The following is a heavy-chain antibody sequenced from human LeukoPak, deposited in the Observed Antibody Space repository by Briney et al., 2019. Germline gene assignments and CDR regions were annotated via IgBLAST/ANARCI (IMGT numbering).Heavy chain of an antibody. CDR2: IYYSGSN. D-gene: IGHD3-10*01. J-gene: IGHJ4*02. V-gene: IGHV4-39*01. CDR1: GGSISSRSYS. CDR3: ARQSLYYGSGSLDY. Sequence: SQTLSLTCTVSGGSISSRSYSWGWIRNPPGKGLEWFGSIYYSGSNYYSPSLNSRVTISVDTAKNQFSLKLSSVTAADTAVYYCARQSLYYGSGSLDYWGQGTLVTVSS.